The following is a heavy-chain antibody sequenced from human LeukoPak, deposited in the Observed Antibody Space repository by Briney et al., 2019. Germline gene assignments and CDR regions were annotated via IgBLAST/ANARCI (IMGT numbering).Heavy chain of an antibody. CDR2: IFYNGKT. V-gene: IGHV4-61*08. CDR1: GASFRSGGQY. CDR3: ARIFDV. J-gene: IGHJ4*02. Sequence: SETLSLTCTLSGASFRSGGQYWGWIRQTPGKGLEWIGDIFYNGKTNYNPSLKSRVTISPDTSRSQFSLRLSSVTASDTGVYYCARIFDVWGRGTLVTVSS.